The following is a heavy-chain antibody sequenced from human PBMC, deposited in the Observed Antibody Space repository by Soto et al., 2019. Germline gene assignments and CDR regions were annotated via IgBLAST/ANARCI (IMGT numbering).Heavy chain of an antibody. J-gene: IGHJ4*02. CDR3: AIARYNSTWYYGLDY. Sequence: QVQLVQSGAEVKKPGASVKVSCKASGYTFTSYDINWVRQATGQGLEWMGWMNPNSGNTGYAQKFQGRVTMTRNTSISTAYRELRSLRSVDTAVYYCAIARYNSTWYYGLDYWGQGTLVTVSS. V-gene: IGHV1-8*01. D-gene: IGHD6-13*01. CDR2: MNPNSGNT. CDR1: GYTFTSYD.